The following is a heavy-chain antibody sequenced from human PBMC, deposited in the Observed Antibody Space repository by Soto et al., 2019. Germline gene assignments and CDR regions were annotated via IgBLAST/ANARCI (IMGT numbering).Heavy chain of an antibody. J-gene: IGHJ4*02. V-gene: IGHV3-73*01. CDR1: GFVFTDSS. Sequence: EVLLVESGGGLVQPGGSLKLSCEASGFVFTDSSIHWVRQASGKGLEWVGRIRDRAYNYATAYAASVKGRFTISRDDSNNKAYLQMDSLKTEDTAIYYCTRLISAAQDYWGQGTLVTVSS. CDR3: TRLISAAQDY. D-gene: IGHD3-10*01. CDR2: IRDRAYNYAT.